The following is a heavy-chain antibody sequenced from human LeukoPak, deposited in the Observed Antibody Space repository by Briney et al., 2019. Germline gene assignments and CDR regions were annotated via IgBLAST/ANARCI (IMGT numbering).Heavy chain of an antibody. J-gene: IGHJ4*02. D-gene: IGHD5-18*01. CDR3: ARFELWPSRIFDY. CDR2: INHSGST. CDR1: GFTFSSYA. V-gene: IGHV4-34*01. Sequence: PGGSLRLSCAASGFTFSSYAMHWVRQAPGKGLEWIGEINHSGSTNYNPSLKSRVTISVDTSKNQFSLKLSSVTAADTAVYYCARFELWPSRIFDYGGRGPLVTVS.